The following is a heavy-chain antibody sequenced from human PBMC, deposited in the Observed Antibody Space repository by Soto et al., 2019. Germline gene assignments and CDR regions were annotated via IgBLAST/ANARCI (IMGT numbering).Heavy chain of an antibody. V-gene: IGHV4-39*01. Sequence: SETLSLTCTVSGGSISSSSYYWGWIRQPPGKGLEWIGSIYYSGSTYYNPSLKSRVTISVDTSKNQFSLKLSSVTAADTAVYYCARQDSGAYGYYYGMDVWGQGTKVTVSS. CDR1: GGSISSSSYY. J-gene: IGHJ6*02. CDR2: IYYSGST. D-gene: IGHD2-8*01. CDR3: ARQDSGAYGYYYGMDV.